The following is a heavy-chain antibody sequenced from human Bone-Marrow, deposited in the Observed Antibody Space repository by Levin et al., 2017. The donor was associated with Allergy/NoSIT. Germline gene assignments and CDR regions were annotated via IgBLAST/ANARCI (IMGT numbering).Heavy chain of an antibody. CDR1: GFTFSSYG. J-gene: IGHJ6*02. D-gene: IGHD6-6*01. CDR3: VKDRIAGGSSSSSAYYYYGMDV. CDR2: MSSDGSKT. V-gene: IGHV3-30*18. Sequence: GGSLRLSCAASGFTFSSYGMHWVRQAPGKGLEWVAVMSSDGSKTYYADSVRGRFTISRDNSKNRLYLQMNSLRVEDTAVSYCVKDRIAGGSSSSSAYYYYGMDVWGQGTTVTVSS.